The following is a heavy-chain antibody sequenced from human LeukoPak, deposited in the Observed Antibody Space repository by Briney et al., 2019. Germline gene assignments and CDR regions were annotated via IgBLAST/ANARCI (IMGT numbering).Heavy chain of an antibody. CDR1: GFTFSSYA. Sequence: GGSLRLSCAASGFTFSSYAMSWVRQAPGKGLEWVSAISGSGGSTYYADSVKGRFTISRDNAKNSLYLQMNSLRAEDTAVYYCARVPGPIDYWGQGTLVTVSS. J-gene: IGHJ4*02. CDR3: ARVPGPIDY. CDR2: ISGSGGST. V-gene: IGHV3-23*01.